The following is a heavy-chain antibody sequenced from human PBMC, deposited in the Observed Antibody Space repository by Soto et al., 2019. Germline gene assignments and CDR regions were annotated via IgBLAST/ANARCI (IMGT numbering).Heavy chain of an antibody. D-gene: IGHD2-2*01. V-gene: IGHV4-30-2*01. Sequence: KSSETLSLTCAVSGGSISSGGYSWSWIRQPPGKGLEWIGYIYHSGSTYYNPSLKSRVTISVDRSKNQFSLKLSSVTAADTAVYYCAREYQPANWFDPWGQGTLVTVSS. CDR2: IYHSGST. CDR3: AREYQPANWFDP. J-gene: IGHJ5*02. CDR1: GGSISSGGYS.